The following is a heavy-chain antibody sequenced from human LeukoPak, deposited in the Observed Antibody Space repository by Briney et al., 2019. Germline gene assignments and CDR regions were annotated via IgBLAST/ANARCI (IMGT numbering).Heavy chain of an antibody. Sequence: GASVKVSCKASGYTFTGYYMHWVRQAPGQGLEWMGWINPNSGGTNYAQKFQGRVTMTRDTSISTAYMELSRLRSDDTAVYYCARSMTRRSSTTSFDPWGQGTLVTVSS. D-gene: IGHD4-11*01. CDR2: INPNSGGT. CDR3: ARSMTRRSSTTSFDP. V-gene: IGHV1-2*02. J-gene: IGHJ5*02. CDR1: GYTFTGYY.